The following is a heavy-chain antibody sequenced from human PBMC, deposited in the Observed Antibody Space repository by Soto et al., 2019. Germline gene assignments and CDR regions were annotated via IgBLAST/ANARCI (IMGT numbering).Heavy chain of an antibody. D-gene: IGHD3-9*01. Sequence: ASVKVSCKTSGYTFTSYALHWLRQAPGQRLEWMGWINPGTGDTRYSQNFQGRLTITRDTTASTAYMELSRLRSEDTAVYYCASDFYDILTGYLNCFDPLGQGTLVTVSS. CDR3: ASDFYDILTGYLNCFDP. CDR1: GYTFTSYA. J-gene: IGHJ5*02. CDR2: INPGTGDT. V-gene: IGHV1-3*01.